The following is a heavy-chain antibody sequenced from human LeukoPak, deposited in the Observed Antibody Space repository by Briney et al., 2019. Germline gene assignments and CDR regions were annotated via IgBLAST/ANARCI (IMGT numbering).Heavy chain of an antibody. CDR1: GGSFSGYY. CDR2: INHSGST. CDR3: ARVQAEVGPGH. J-gene: IGHJ4*02. V-gene: IGHV4-34*01. Sequence: PSETLSLTCTVYGGSFSGYYWSWIRQPPGKGLEWFGEINHSGSTNYNPSLKSRVTISVDTSKNQFSLKRSSVTAADTAMYYCARVQAEVGPGHWGQGTLVTVSS. D-gene: IGHD1-26*01.